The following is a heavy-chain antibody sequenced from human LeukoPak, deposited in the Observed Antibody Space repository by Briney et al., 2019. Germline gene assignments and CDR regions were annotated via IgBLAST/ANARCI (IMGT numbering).Heavy chain of an antibody. D-gene: IGHD3-16*02. J-gene: IGHJ4*02. CDR3: ARDWGLRLGELSSYYFDY. V-gene: IGHV3-66*01. CDR1: GFTVSSNE. CDR2: IYSGGST. Sequence: GSLRLSCAASGFTVSSNEMNWVRQAPGRGLEWVSVIYSGGSTYYADSVKGRFSISRDSSKNTLYLQMISLRAEDTAVYYCARDWGLRLGELSSYYFDYWGQGTLVTVSS.